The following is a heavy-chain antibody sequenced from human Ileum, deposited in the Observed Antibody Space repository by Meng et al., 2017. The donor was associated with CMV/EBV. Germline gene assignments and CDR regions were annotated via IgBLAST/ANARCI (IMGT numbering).Heavy chain of an antibody. CDR2: ISEFGNMK. V-gene: IGHV3-30*03. D-gene: IGHD2-15*01. CDR1: GFTVGRSD. CDR3: ARDLVVGVPDYLDS. Sequence: SGFTVGRSDRHWVRQAPGKGLEWVAVISEFGNMKLYADAVKGRFTVARDNSKNTLYLQMDSLRVEDTAVYYCARDLVVGVPDYLDSWGQGTLVTVSS. J-gene: IGHJ4*02.